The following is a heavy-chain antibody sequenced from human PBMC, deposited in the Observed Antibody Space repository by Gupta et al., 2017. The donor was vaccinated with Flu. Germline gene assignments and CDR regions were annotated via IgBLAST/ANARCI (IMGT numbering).Heavy chain of an antibody. CDR3: AKDQREYCSGGDCYPQILDY. Sequence: QVQLVESGGGVVQPGRSLRLSCTASGFTFSTYGVHWVRQAPGKGLEWVAVISFDASYKYYADSVKGRFTISRDNSKNTLNLQINSLRAEDTAVYYCAKDQREYCSGGDCYPQILDYWGQGTLVTVSP. D-gene: IGHD2-15*01. CDR2: ISFDASYK. V-gene: IGHV3-30*18. J-gene: IGHJ4*02. CDR1: GFTFSTYG.